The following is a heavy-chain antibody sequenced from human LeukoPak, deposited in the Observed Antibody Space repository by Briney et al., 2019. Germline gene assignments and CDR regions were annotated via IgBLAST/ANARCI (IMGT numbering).Heavy chain of an antibody. Sequence: GGSLRLSCAASGFTFSSYAMHWVRQAPGKGLEWVAVISYDGSNKYYAVSVKGRFTISRDNSKNTLYLQMNSLRAEDTAVYYCASSYGDSLLSYYYYGMDVWGQGTTVTVSS. J-gene: IGHJ6*02. CDR1: GFTFSSYA. V-gene: IGHV3-30-3*01. CDR3: ASSYGDSLLSYYYYGMDV. D-gene: IGHD4-17*01. CDR2: ISYDGSNK.